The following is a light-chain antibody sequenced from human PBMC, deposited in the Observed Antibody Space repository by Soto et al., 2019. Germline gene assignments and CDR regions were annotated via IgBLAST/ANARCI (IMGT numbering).Light chain of an antibody. J-gene: IGKJ1*01. CDR1: QSISSY. CDR3: QQYNNWPQKT. V-gene: IGKV1-39*01. CDR2: AAS. Sequence: DIQMTQSPSSLSASVGDRVTINCRASQSISSYLNWYQQKPGRAPKLLIYAASSLQSGVPSRFSGSGSGTDFTLTISSLQSEDFAVYYCQQYNNWPQKTFGQGTKVDI.